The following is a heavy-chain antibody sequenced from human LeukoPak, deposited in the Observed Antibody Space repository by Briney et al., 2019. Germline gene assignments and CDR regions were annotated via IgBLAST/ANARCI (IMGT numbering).Heavy chain of an antibody. CDR1: GGSFSGYY. Sequence: SETLSLTCAVYGGSFSGYYWSWFRQPPGKGLEWIGEINHSGSTNYNPSLKSRVTISVDTSKNQFSLKLSSVTAADTAVYYCARNRLRFLEWLSEGMDVWGQGTTDTVSS. J-gene: IGHJ6*02. CDR2: INHSGST. CDR3: ARNRLRFLEWLSEGMDV. V-gene: IGHV4-34*01. D-gene: IGHD3-3*01.